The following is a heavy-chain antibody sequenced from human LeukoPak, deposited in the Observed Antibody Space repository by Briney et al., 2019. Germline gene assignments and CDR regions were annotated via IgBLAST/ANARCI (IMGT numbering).Heavy chain of an antibody. D-gene: IGHD3-16*01. J-gene: IGHJ5*02. CDR1: GYTFTSYG. V-gene: IGHV1-18*01. Sequence: ASVKVSCKASGYTFTSYGICWVRQAPGQGLEWMGWISAYNGNTNYAQKLQGRVTMTTDTSTSTAYIDLRSLRSDNTRVYYCAKDVEMSNLGGEHNWFDLWGQGTLVTVSS. CDR3: AKDVEMSNLGGEHNWFDL. CDR2: ISAYNGNT.